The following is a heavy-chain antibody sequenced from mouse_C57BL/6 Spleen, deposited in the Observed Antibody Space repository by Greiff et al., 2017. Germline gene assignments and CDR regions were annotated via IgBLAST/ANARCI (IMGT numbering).Heavy chain of an antibody. Sequence: EVMLVESGGDLVKPGGSLKLSCAASGFTFSSYGMSWVRQTPDKRLEWVATISSGGSYSYYPDRVKGRFTMSRDNAKNTLYLQMSSLKSEDTAMYYCARTGYDGAWFAYWGQGTLVTVSA. V-gene: IGHV5-6*01. J-gene: IGHJ3*01. CDR2: ISSGGSYS. D-gene: IGHD2-2*01. CDR3: ARTGYDGAWFAY. CDR1: GFTFSSYG.